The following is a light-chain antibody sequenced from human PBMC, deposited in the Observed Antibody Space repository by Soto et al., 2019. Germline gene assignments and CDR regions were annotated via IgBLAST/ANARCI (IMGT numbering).Light chain of an antibody. Sequence: EIQLTQSPSFLSASVGDRVTITCRASQGISSYLAWYQQKPGKAPKLLIYAASTLQSGVPSRFSGSGSGTEFTLTISTLQPEDFATYYCQQLNSYTSLTFGGGTKVEIK. CDR2: AAS. CDR1: QGISSY. CDR3: QQLNSYTSLT. J-gene: IGKJ4*01. V-gene: IGKV1-9*01.